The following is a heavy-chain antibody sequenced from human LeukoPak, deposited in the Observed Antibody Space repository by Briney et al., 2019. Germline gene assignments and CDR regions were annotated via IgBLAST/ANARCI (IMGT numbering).Heavy chain of an antibody. CDR3: ARVSVWYNWFDP. CDR1: GGSFSGYY. J-gene: IGHJ5*02. Sequence: PSETLSLTCAVYGGSFSGYYWSWIRQPPGKGLEWIGEINHSGSTNYNPSLKSRVTMSVDTSKNQFSLKLSSVTAADTAVYYCARVSVWYNWFDPWGQGTLVTVSS. D-gene: IGHD3-10*01. V-gene: IGHV4-34*01. CDR2: INHSGST.